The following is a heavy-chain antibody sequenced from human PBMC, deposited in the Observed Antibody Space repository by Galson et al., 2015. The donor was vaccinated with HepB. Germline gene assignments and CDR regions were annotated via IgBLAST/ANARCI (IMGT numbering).Heavy chain of an antibody. Sequence: SLRLSCAASGFTFSSYSMNWVRQAPGKGLEWVSYISSSSSTIYYADSVKGRFTISRDNAKNSLYLQMNSLRAEDTAVYYCARAVKVARYFGSSYGMDVWGQGTTVTVSS. D-gene: IGHD3-9*01. CDR3: ARAVKVARYFGSSYGMDV. CDR2: ISSSSSTI. CDR1: GFTFSSYS. J-gene: IGHJ6*02. V-gene: IGHV3-48*04.